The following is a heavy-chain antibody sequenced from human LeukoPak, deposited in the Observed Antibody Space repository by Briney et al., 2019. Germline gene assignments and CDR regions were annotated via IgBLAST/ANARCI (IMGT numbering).Heavy chain of an antibody. CDR1: GFIFGDYA. V-gene: IGHV3-49*03. D-gene: IGHD1-1*01. Sequence: GRSLRLSCTTSGFIFGDYAVSWFRQAPGKGLEWVGFIRGKPYGGTTEYAASVKGRFTISRDNAKNSLYLQMNSLRAEDTAVYYCARSTTLDYWGQGTLVTVSS. CDR3: ARSTTLDY. J-gene: IGHJ4*02. CDR2: IRGKPYGGTT.